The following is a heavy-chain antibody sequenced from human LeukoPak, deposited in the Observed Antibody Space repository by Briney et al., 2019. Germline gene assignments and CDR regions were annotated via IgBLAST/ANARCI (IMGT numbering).Heavy chain of an antibody. V-gene: IGHV1-69*13. D-gene: IGHD4-11*01. J-gene: IGHJ6*03. CDR3: ARDATVTTDYYYYMDV. CDR2: IIPIFGTA. CDR1: GGTFSSYA. Sequence: GASVKFSCKASGGTFSSYAISWVRQAPGQGLEWMGGIIPIFGTANYAQKFQGRVTITADESTSTAYMELSSLRSEDTAVYYCARDATVTTDYYYYMDVWGKGTTVTVSS.